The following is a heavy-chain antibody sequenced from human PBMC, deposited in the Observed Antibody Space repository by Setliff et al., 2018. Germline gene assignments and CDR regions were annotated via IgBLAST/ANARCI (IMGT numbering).Heavy chain of an antibody. CDR3: ALRVKDLLTIFNIVKERRNWFDP. D-gene: IGHD3-3*01. V-gene: IGHV4-61*09. CDR1: GGSISSGSYY. J-gene: IGHJ5*02. Sequence: PSETLSLTCTVSGGSISSGSYYWSWIRQPAGKGLEWIGHIYTSGSTNYNPSLKSRVTISVDTSKNQFSLKLSSVTAADTALYYCALRVKDLLTIFNIVKERRNWFDPWGQGTLVTVSS. CDR2: IYTSGST.